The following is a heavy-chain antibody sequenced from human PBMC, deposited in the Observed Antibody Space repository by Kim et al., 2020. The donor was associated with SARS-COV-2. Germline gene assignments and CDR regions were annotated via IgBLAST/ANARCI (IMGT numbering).Heavy chain of an antibody. J-gene: IGHJ4*02. D-gene: IGHD6-6*01. CDR2: LIPIFGTS. CDR1: GGTFRSYA. Sequence: SVKVSCKVSGGTFRSYAVTWVRQAPGQGFEWMGALIPIFGTSDYAQKFQGRVTITADESTSTHYMELNDLRSEDTAVYYCARDDISSLGHNLDSWGQGTLVTVSS. CDR3: ARDDISSLGHNLDS. V-gene: IGHV1-69*13.